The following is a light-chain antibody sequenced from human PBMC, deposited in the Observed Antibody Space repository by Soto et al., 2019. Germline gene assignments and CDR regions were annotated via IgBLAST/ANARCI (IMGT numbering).Light chain of an antibody. J-gene: IGLJ2*01. V-gene: IGLV1-47*01. CDR3: ATWDDGLSGVL. CDR2: KSD. Sequence: QSVLTQPPSESGTPGQRVSITCSGSDSNIGSNSVHWYQQVPGMAPKLLVYKSDQRPSGVPDRFSGSKSVTSASLAISGLRAEDEAEYHCATWDDGLSGVLFGGGTQMTVL. CDR1: DSNIGSNS.